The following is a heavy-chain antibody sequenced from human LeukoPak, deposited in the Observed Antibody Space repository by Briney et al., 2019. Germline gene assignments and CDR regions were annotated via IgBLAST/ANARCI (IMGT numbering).Heavy chain of an antibody. D-gene: IGHD2-2*01. V-gene: IGHV1-2*02. J-gene: IGHJ6*03. CDR1: GYTFTSYY. CDR2: INPNSGGT. Sequence: ASVKVSCKASGYTFTSYYMHWVRQAPGQGLEWMGWINPNSGGTNYAQKFQGRVTVTRDTSISTAYMELSRLRSDDTAVYYCARSAAPDQYYYYYYMDVWGKGTTVTVSS. CDR3: ARSAAPDQYYYYYYMDV.